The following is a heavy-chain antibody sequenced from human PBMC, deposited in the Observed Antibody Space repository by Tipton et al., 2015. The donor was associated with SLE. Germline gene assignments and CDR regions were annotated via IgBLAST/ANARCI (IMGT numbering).Heavy chain of an antibody. Sequence: TLSLTCTVSGGSISSGGYYWSWIRQHPGKGLEWIGYIYYSGSTNYNPSLKSRVTISVDTSKNQFSLKLSSVTAADTAVYYCARGADYYDSSGYPFQHWGQGTLVTVSS. CDR1: GGSISSGGYY. CDR3: ARGADYYDSSGYPFQH. D-gene: IGHD3-22*01. CDR2: IYYSGST. V-gene: IGHV4-61*08. J-gene: IGHJ1*01.